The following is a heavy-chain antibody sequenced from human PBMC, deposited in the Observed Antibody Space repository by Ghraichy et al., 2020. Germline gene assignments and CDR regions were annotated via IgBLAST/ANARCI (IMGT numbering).Heavy chain of an antibody. CDR1: GFTFSAYS. J-gene: IGHJ4*02. D-gene: IGHD6-13*01. CDR3: AREGQHLLHEGSLDY. CDR2: ISTSSSHI. V-gene: IGHV3-21*06. Sequence: GGSLRLSCAASGFTFSAYSMNWVRQAPGKGLEWVSSISTSSSHIYYVDSVKGRFTISRDNAKNSLYLQMNSLKVEDTAVYYCAREGQHLLHEGSLDYWGQGTLVTVSP.